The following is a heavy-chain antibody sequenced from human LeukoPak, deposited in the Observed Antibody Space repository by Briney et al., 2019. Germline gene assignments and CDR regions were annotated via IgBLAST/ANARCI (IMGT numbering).Heavy chain of an antibody. V-gene: IGHV4-4*07. CDR1: GGSISSYY. D-gene: IGHD6-19*01. Sequence: SETLSLTCTVSGGSISSYYWSWIRQPAGKGLEWIGRIYTSGSTNYNPSLKSRVTMSVDTSKNQFSLKLSSVTAADTAVYYCARISHSSGWYNWFDPWGQGTLVTVSS. J-gene: IGHJ5*02. CDR2: IYTSGST. CDR3: ARISHSSGWYNWFDP.